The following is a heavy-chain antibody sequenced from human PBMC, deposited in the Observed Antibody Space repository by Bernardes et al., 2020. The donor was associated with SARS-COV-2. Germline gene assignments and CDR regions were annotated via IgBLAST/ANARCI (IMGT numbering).Heavy chain of an antibody. CDR1: GGSISGYY. J-gene: IGHJ4*02. CDR3: AREPEMSTIDY. CDR2: IFYTGST. V-gene: IGHV4-59*01. Sequence: TLSLTCTVSGGSISGYYWSWLRQPPGKGLECIGYIFYTGSTNYNPSLKSRVTISVDTSKNQFSLNLSSVTAADTAVYYCAREPEMSTIDYWGQGTLVTVSS. D-gene: IGHD3-9*01.